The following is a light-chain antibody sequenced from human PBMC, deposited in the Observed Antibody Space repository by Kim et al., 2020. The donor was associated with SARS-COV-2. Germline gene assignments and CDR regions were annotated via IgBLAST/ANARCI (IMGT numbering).Light chain of an antibody. CDR2: DVN. CDR1: GSDVGGYNY. J-gene: IGLJ1*01. CDR3: VSYTLSGTYV. V-gene: IGLV2-14*03. Sequence: QSALTQPASVSGSPGQSIIISCTGTGSDVGGYNYVSWYQQHPGKVPKLMIYDVNKRPSGVSNRFSGSKSGNTASLTISGLQAEDEADYYCVSYTLSGTYVFGLGPRSPS.